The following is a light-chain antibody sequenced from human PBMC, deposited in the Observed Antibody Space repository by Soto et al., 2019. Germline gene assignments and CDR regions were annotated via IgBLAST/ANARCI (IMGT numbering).Light chain of an antibody. V-gene: IGKV3-15*01. Sequence: EIVMKQSPATLSVSPGERATLSCRASQDVLTNLAWYQQKPGQAPRVLIYDTSTRATGLPARFSGSGSGTEFTLTISSLQSEDSAVYYCQQYNHWSAISFGQGTRLEIK. CDR3: QQYNHWSAIS. CDR2: DTS. CDR1: QDVLTN. J-gene: IGKJ5*01.